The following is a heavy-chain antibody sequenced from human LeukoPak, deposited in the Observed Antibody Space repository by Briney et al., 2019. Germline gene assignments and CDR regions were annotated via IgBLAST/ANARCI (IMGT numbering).Heavy chain of an antibody. CDR3: ARADYYDSSGYHDY. D-gene: IGHD3-22*01. CDR1: GYTFTGHY. J-gene: IGHJ4*02. V-gene: IGHV1-2*02. CDR2: INPNSGGT. Sequence: ASVKVSCNASGYTFTGHYMHWVRQAPGQGLEWMGWINPNSGGTNYAQKFQGRVTMTRDTSISTAYMELSRLRSDDTAVYYCARADYYDSSGYHDYWGQGTLVTVSS.